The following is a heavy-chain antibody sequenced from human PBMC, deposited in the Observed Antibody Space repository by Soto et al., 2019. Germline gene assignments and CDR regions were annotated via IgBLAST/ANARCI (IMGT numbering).Heavy chain of an antibody. Sequence: DVQLVQSGGGLVQPGGSLRLSCAASGFPFSSSWMDWVRQAPGKGPEWVANINQDGSQTNYVASVRGRFTVSRDNAENSLYLQMNSLKVEDTAVYYCSRSLNYWGQGMLVSVS. V-gene: IGHV3-7*01. CDR1: GFPFSSSW. CDR3: SRSLNY. J-gene: IGHJ4*02. CDR2: INQDGSQT.